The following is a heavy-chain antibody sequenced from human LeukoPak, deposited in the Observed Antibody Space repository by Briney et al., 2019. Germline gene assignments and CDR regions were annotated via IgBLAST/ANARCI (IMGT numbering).Heavy chain of an antibody. J-gene: IGHJ5*02. Sequence: GASVKVSCKASGYTFTSYDINWVRQATGQGLEWMGWMNPNSGNTGYAQKYPGRGTITRNTSISTAYMELSSLRSEDTAVYYCARGQFYCSSTSCYGANWFDPWGQGTLVTVSS. V-gene: IGHV1-8*03. CDR1: GYTFTSYD. CDR2: MNPNSGNT. CDR3: ARGQFYCSSTSCYGANWFDP. D-gene: IGHD2-2*01.